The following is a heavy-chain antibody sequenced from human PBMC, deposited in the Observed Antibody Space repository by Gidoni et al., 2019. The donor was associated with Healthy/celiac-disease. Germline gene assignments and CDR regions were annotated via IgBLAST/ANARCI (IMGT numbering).Heavy chain of an antibody. CDR1: GYTFTSYD. CDR2: MNPNRGNT. V-gene: IGHV1-8*01. CDR3: ARGVGSYYDSSDAFDI. D-gene: IGHD3-22*01. J-gene: IGHJ3*02. Sequence: QVQLVQSGAEVKKPGASVKVSCNASGYTFTSYDINWVRQATGQGLEWMGWMNPNRGNTGYAQKFQGRVTMTRNTSISTAYMELSSLRSEDTAVYYCARGVGSYYDSSDAFDIWGQGTMVTVSS.